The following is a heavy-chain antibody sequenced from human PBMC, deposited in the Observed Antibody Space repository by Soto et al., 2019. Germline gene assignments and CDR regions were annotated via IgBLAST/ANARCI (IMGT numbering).Heavy chain of an antibody. CDR2: INPNSGGT. Sequence: QVQLVQSGAEVKKPGASVKVSCKASGYTFTGYYMHWVRKAPGQGLEWMGWINPNSGGTNYAQKFQGWVTMTRDTSISTDYMELSRLRSDDTAVYYCARMKDCISSSCYEGYYYGMDVWGQGTTVTVSS. V-gene: IGHV1-2*04. CDR1: GYTFTGYY. D-gene: IGHD2-2*01. J-gene: IGHJ6*02. CDR3: ARMKDCISSSCYEGYYYGMDV.